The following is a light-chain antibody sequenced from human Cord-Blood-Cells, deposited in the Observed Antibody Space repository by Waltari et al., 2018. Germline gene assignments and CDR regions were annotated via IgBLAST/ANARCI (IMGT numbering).Light chain of an antibody. CDR3: SSYTSSSTLV. CDR1: SSDVGGYNY. J-gene: IGLJ1*01. CDR2: DGS. Sequence: QSALTQPASVSGSPGQSITISSTGTSSDVGGYNYVYWYQQHPAKAPKLMVYDGSSRPSGGSNRFSASKSGNTASLTISGLQAEDEADYYCSSYTSSSTLVFGTGTKVTVL. V-gene: IGLV2-14*01.